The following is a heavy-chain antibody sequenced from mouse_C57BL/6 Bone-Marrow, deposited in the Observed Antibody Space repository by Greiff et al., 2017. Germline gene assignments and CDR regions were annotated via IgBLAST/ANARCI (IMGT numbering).Heavy chain of an antibody. D-gene: IGHD2-10*02. Sequence: VKLMESGPELARPWASVKISCQAFYTFSRRVHFAIRDTNYWMQWVKQRPGQGLGWIGAIYPGNGDTSYNQKFKGKATLTADKSSSTAYMQLSSLTSEDSAVYYCAWYGHSGRFAYWGQGTLVTVSA. CDR2: GQGLGWIG. V-gene: IGHV1-87*01. J-gene: IGHJ3*01. CDR1: YTFSRRVH. CDR3: SEDSAVYYCAWYGHSGRFAY.